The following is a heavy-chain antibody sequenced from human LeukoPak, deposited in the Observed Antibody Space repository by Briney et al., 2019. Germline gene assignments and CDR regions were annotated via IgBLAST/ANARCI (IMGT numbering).Heavy chain of an antibody. CDR3: ARDPSGSYDY. Sequence: GASVKVSCKASGYTFTSYAMHWVRQAPGQRLEWMGWINAGNGNTKYSQKLQGRVTMTTDTSTSTAYMELRSLRSDDTAVYYCARDPSGSYDYWGQGTLVTVSS. CDR2: INAGNGNT. CDR1: GYTFTSYA. V-gene: IGHV1-3*01. D-gene: IGHD1-26*01. J-gene: IGHJ4*02.